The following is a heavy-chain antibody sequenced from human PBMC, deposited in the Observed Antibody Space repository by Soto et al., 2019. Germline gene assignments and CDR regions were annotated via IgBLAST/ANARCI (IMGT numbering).Heavy chain of an antibody. D-gene: IGHD6-19*01. Sequence: SGKVSFKASCYTFTSYGISWVRQAPGQGLEWMGWISAYNGNTNYAQKLQGRVTMTTDTSTSTAYMELRSLRSDDTAVYYCARVDIAVAGYYFDYWGQGTLVTVYS. V-gene: IGHV1-18*01. CDR2: ISAYNGNT. CDR3: ARVDIAVAGYYFDY. J-gene: IGHJ4*02. CDR1: CYTFTSYG.